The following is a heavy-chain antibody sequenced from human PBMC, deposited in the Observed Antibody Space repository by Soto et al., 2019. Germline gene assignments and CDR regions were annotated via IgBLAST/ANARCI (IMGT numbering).Heavy chain of an antibody. CDR3: ARHLRRRITMIVVRTAAFDF. V-gene: IGHV5-51*01. CDR1: GYSFTSYW. J-gene: IGHJ3*01. D-gene: IGHD3-22*01. CDR2: IYPGDSDT. Sequence: GESLKISCKGSGYSFTSYWIGWVRQMPGKGLEWMGIIYPGDSDTRYSPSFQGQVTISADKSISTAYLQWSSLKASDTAMYYCARHLRRRITMIVVRTAAFDFWGQGIMVTLSS.